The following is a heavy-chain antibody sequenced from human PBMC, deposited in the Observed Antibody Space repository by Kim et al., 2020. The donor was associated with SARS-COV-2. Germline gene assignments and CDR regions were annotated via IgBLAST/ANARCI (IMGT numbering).Heavy chain of an antibody. CDR2: ISGSGGST. D-gene: IGHD3-16*02. CDR1: GFTFSSYA. V-gene: IGHV3-23*01. CDR3: AKGSDDYDWGSYRELDY. Sequence: GGSLRLSCAASGFTFSSYAMSWVRQAPGKGLEWVSAISGSGGSTYYADSVKGRFTISRDNSKNTLYLQMNSLRAEDTAVYYCAKGSDDYDWGSYRELDYWGQGTLVTVS. J-gene: IGHJ4*02.